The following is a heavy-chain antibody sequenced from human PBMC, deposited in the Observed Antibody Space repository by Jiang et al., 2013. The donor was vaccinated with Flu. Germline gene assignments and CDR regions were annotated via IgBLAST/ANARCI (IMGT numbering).Heavy chain of an antibody. CDR1: GFSFMFYG. D-gene: IGHD3-9*01. CDR2: IWHDGTNR. Sequence: RLSCAASGFSFMFYGMHWVRQAPGKGLEWVSSIWHDGTNRYSADSVKGRFTISRDNSKNTLFLQMNNLRAEDTAVYYCATLRGSTYDTYLLDYWGQGTLVTVSS. V-gene: IGHV3-30*02. CDR3: ATLRGSTYDTYLLDY. J-gene: IGHJ4*02.